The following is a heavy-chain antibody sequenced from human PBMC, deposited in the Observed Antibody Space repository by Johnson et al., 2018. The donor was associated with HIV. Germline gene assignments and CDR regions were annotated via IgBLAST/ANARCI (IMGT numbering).Heavy chain of an antibody. D-gene: IGHD2-21*01. V-gene: IGHV3-66*01. CDR2: IYSGDST. CDR1: GFTLDDYA. J-gene: IGHJ3*02. Sequence: LQLVESGGGLVQPGRSLRLSCAASGFTLDDYAMHWVRQAPGKGLEWVAIIYSGDSTYYADSLEGRFTISRDKSKNTVYLQMNSLRVEDTAVYYCARDTGGGEPYDIWGQGTMVTVSS. CDR3: ARDTGGGEPYDI.